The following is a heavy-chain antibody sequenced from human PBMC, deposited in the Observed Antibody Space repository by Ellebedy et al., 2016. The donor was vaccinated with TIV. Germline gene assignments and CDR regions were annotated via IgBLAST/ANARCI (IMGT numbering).Heavy chain of an antibody. D-gene: IGHD3-3*01. J-gene: IGHJ5*02. Sequence: SETLSLTXAVSGGSISSSNWWRWVRQPPGKGLEWIGEIYHSGSTNYNPSLKSRVTISVDTSKNQFSLKLSSVTAADTAVYYCARGQKDTIFGVVMGRGRFDPWGQGTLVTVSS. CDR1: GGSISSSNW. CDR3: ARGQKDTIFGVVMGRGRFDP. CDR2: IYHSGST. V-gene: IGHV4-4*02.